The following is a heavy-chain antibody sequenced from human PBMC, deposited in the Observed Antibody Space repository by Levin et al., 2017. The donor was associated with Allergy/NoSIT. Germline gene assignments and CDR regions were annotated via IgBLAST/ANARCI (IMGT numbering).Heavy chain of an antibody. Sequence: PGGSLRLSCAASGFSVSSNDMSWVRQAPGKGLEWVSVIYSGGSTYYADSVKGRFTISRDNSKNTLYLQMNSLRAEDTAVYYCARAVEKHDFGDYVYYYYHMDVWGKGTTVTASS. D-gene: IGHD4-17*01. CDR2: IYSGGST. CDR1: GFSVSSND. V-gene: IGHV3-53*01. J-gene: IGHJ6*03. CDR3: ARAVEKHDFGDYVYYYYHMDV.